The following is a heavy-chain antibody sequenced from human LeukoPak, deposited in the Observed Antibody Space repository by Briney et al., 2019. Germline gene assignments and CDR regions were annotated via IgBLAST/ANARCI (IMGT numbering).Heavy chain of an antibody. CDR1: GFTFSSYA. V-gene: IGHV3-23*01. D-gene: IGHD4-17*01. CDR3: ATINDYGDYSFDY. CDR2: ISGSGGST. Sequence: GGSLRLSCAASGFTFSSYAMSWVRQAPGKGLEWVSAISGSGGSTYYADSVKGRFTISRDNSRNTLYLQMNSLRAEDTAVYYCATINDYGDYSFDYWGQGTPVTVSS. J-gene: IGHJ4*02.